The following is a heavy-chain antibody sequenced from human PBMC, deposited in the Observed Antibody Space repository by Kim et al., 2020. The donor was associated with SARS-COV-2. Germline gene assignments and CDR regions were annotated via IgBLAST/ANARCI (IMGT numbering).Heavy chain of an antibody. J-gene: IGHJ4*02. CDR3: ARAHGGNPPRDDY. V-gene: IGHV4-61*01. Sequence: SETLSLTCTVSGGSVSSGSYYWSWIRQPPGKGLEWIGYIYYSGSTNYNPSLKSRVTISVDTSKNQFSLKLSSVTAADTAVYYCARAHGGNPPRDDYWGQGTLVTVSS. CDR2: IYYSGST. D-gene: IGHD2-15*01. CDR1: GGSVSSGSYY.